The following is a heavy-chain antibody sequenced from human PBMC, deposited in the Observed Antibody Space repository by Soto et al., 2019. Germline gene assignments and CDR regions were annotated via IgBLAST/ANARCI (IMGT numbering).Heavy chain of an antibody. CDR1: GFIFSTYT. CDR2: VSSGSRFI. Sequence: GWSLRLSCAASGFIFSTYTINWVRQAPGKGPQWVSSVSSGSRFIFYADSVKGRFTIARDDAKNSLFLQMNDLRPEDTALYYCARGGMTLAGNTFDYWGQGTLVTVSS. J-gene: IGHJ4*02. V-gene: IGHV3-21*01. D-gene: IGHD6-19*01. CDR3: ARGGMTLAGNTFDY.